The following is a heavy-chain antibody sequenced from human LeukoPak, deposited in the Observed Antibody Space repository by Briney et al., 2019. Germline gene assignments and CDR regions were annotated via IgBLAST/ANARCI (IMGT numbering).Heavy chain of an antibody. D-gene: IGHD3-10*01. CDR3: ARHVYGSGSSNWFDP. Sequence: SETLSLTCTVSGGSISSYYWSWIRQPPGKGLEWIGYIYYSGSTNYNPSLKSRVTISVDTSKNQFSLKLSSVTAADTAVYYCARHVYGSGSSNWFDPWAQGTLVTVSS. J-gene: IGHJ5*02. CDR1: GGSISSYY. CDR2: IYYSGST. V-gene: IGHV4-59*08.